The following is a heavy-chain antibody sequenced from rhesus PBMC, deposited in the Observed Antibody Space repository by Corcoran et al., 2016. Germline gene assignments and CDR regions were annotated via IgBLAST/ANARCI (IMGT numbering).Heavy chain of an antibody. Sequence: EVQLVESGGGLVQPGGSLRLSCAASGFTFSSYDMSWVRQAPGKGREWVSYISYTGKPISYANSVKGRFTISRDNAKNSLSLQMSSLRAEDTAVYYCTRQYSGYTFDYWGQGVLVTVSS. CDR2: ISYTGKPI. D-gene: IGHD5-24*01. V-gene: IGHV3-136*01. J-gene: IGHJ4*01. CDR1: GFTFSSYD. CDR3: TRQYSGYTFDY.